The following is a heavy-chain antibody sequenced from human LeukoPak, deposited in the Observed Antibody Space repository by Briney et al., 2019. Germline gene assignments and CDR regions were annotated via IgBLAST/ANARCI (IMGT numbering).Heavy chain of an antibody. J-gene: IGHJ4*02. CDR3: AKDGRGYNYADFEY. Sequence: GGSLRLSCAASGFTFSSYAMSWVRQAPGKGLEWVSVISSGSGGTTFYADSVKGRFTISRDNSRGTLYLQLNSLRAEDTAVYYCAKDGRGYNYADFEYWGQGTLVTVSS. CDR2: ISSGSGGTT. V-gene: IGHV3-23*01. D-gene: IGHD5-18*01. CDR1: GFTFSSYA.